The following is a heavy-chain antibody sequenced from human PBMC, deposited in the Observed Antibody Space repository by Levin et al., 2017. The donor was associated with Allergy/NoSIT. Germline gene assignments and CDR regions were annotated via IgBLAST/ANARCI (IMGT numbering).Heavy chain of an antibody. Sequence: GESLKISCAASGFTFSSYAMHWVRQAPGKGLEWVAVISYDGSNKYYADSVKGRFTISRDNSKNTLYLQMNSLRAEDTAVYYCARMSGYSYGHYGAFDYWGQGTLVTVSS. CDR1: GFTFSSYA. CDR2: ISYDGSNK. V-gene: IGHV3-30-3*01. CDR3: ARMSGYSYGHYGAFDY. D-gene: IGHD5-18*01. J-gene: IGHJ4*02.